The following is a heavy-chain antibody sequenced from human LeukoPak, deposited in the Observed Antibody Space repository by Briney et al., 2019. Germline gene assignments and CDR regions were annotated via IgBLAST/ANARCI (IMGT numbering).Heavy chain of an antibody. D-gene: IGHD3-22*01. CDR2: INPNSGGT. Sequence: ASVKVSCKASGYTFTGYYKHWVRQAPGQGLEWMGRINPNSGGTNYAQKFQGRVTMTRDTSISTAYMELSRLRSDDTAVYYCARDSIVVGSIDYWGQGTLVTVSS. CDR3: ARDSIVVGSIDY. J-gene: IGHJ4*02. V-gene: IGHV1-2*06. CDR1: GYTFTGYY.